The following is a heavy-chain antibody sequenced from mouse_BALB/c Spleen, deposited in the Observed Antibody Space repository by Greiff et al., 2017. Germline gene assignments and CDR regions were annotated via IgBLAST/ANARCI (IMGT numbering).Heavy chain of an antibody. CDR3: ARSSVIYYGNYIDY. CDR2: IYPGNVNT. D-gene: IGHD2-1*01. Sequence: VQLQESGPELVKPGASVRISCKASGYTFTSYYIHWVKQRPGQGLEWIGWIYPGNVNTKYNEKFKGKATLTADKSSSTAYMQRSSLTSEDSAVYFCARSSVIYYGNYIDYWGQGTTLTVSS. CDR1: GYTFTSYY. J-gene: IGHJ2*01. V-gene: IGHV1S56*01.